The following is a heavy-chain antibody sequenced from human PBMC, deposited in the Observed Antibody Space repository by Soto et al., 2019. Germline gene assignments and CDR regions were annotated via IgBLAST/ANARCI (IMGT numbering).Heavy chain of an antibody. CDR2: ISAYNGNT. CDR3: ARDCGGDRPLLSFYGKDG. CDR1: GYTFTSYG. D-gene: IGHD2-21*02. Sequence: QVQLVQSGAEVKKPGASVKVSCKASGYTFTSYGISWVRQAPGQGLEWMGWISAYNGNTNYAQKLQGRVTMTTDTATSKGYMGLRSLRSDHTAGDSWARDCGGDRPLLSFYGKDGLGQGTTGTVSS. V-gene: IGHV1-18*04. J-gene: IGHJ6*02.